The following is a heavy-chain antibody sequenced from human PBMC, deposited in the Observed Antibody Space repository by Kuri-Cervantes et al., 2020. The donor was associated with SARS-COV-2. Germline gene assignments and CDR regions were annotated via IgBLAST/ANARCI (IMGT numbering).Heavy chain of an antibody. CDR1: GFTFSSYS. D-gene: IGHD5-18*01. CDR3: ATPNTMKRETWIQLWGPDDAFDI. CDR2: ISGSGGST. V-gene: IGHV3-23*01. J-gene: IGHJ3*02. Sequence: GGSLRLSCAASGFTFSSYSMNWVRQAPGKGLEWVSAISGSGGSTYYADSVKGRFTISRDNSKNTLYLQMNSLRSEDTAVYYCATPNTMKRETWIQLWGPDDAFDIWGQGTMVTVSS.